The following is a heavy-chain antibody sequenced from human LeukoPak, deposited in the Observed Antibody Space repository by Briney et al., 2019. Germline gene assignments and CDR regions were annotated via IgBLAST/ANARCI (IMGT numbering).Heavy chain of an antibody. CDR2: IYYSGST. D-gene: IGHD3-10*01. CDR3: ARGLVTMVRGVAYYFDY. V-gene: IGHV4-59*01. Sequence: SETLSLTCTVSGGSISSYYWSWIRQPPGKGLEWIGYIYYSGSTNYNPSLKSRVTTSVDTSKNQFSLKLSSVTAADTAVYYCARGLVTMVRGVAYYFDYWGQGTLVTVSS. J-gene: IGHJ4*02. CDR1: GGSISSYY.